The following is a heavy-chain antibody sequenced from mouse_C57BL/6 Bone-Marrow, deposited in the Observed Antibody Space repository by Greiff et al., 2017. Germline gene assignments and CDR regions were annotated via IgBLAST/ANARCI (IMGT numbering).Heavy chain of an antibody. CDR1: GFTFSSYT. CDR3: GGQRGY. CDR2: ISGGGGNT. J-gene: IGHJ2*01. V-gene: IGHV5-9*01. Sequence: DVQLLESGGGLVKPGGSLKLSCAASGFTFSSYTMSWVRQTPEQRLEWVATISGGGGNTYYPDSVKGRFTISRDNAKSTLYLQMGSLKSEDTALYYCGGQRGYWGQGTTLTVTS.